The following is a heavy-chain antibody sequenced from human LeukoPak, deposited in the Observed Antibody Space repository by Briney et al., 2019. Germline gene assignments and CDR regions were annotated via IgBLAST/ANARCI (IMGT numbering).Heavy chain of an antibody. CDR1: GYTYTNYW. D-gene: IGHD1-26*01. V-gene: IGHV5-10-1*01. CDR3: VRPGPSGSYAY. Sequence: GESLKISCQGPGYTYTNYWIIWVRQMPGKGLEWMGRFDPIDSHTSYSPSFQGHVTISADKSISTAYLQWSSLKASDTAVYYCVRPGPSGSYAYWGPGTLVIVSS. J-gene: IGHJ4*02. CDR2: FDPIDSHT.